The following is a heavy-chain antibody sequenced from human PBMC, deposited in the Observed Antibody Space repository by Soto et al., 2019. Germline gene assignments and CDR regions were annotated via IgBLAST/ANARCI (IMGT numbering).Heavy chain of an antibody. D-gene: IGHD4-17*01. V-gene: IGHV3-23*01. CDR1: GFTFSSYA. CDR3: AKVLQPLLDYGDYGDAFDI. CDR2: ISGSGGST. Sequence: GGSLRLSCAASGFTFSSYAMSWVRQAPGKGLEWVSAISGSGGSTYYADSVKGRFTISRDNSKNTLYLQMNSLRAEDTAVYYCAKVLQPLLDYGDYGDAFDIWGQGTMVTVSS. J-gene: IGHJ3*02.